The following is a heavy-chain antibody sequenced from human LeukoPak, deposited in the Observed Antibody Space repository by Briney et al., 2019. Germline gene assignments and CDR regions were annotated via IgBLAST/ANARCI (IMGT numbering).Heavy chain of an antibody. CDR2: MYYSGST. D-gene: IGHD3-16*01. V-gene: IGHV4-39*07. CDR3: ARYGLLGISEINAFDI. CDR1: GGSLSSSIHY. Sequence: SETLSLTCAVSGGSLSSSIHYWAWIRQPPGKGLEWIGSMYYSGSTYYNPSIKSRVTLSLDRSENQFSLKLSSVTAADTAVYYCARYGLLGISEINAFDIWGQGTMVTVSS. J-gene: IGHJ3*02.